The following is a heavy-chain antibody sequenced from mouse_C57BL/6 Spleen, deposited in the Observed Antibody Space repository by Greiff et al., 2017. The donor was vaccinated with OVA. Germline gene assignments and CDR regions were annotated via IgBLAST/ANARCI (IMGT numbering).Heavy chain of an antibody. V-gene: IGHV1-64*01. J-gene: IGHJ2*01. CDR3: ARGGYDYDEATVDY. CDR1: GYTFTSYW. CDR2: IHPNSGST. Sequence: QVQLQQPGAELVKPGASVKLSCKASGYTFTSYWMHWVKQRPGQGLEWIGMIHPNSGSTNYNEKFKSKATLTVDKSSSTAYMQLSSLTSEDSAVYYGARGGYDYDEATVDYWGQGTTLTVSS. D-gene: IGHD2-4*01.